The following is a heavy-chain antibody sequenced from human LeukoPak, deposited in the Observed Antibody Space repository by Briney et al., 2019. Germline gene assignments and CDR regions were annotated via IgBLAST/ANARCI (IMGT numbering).Heavy chain of an antibody. V-gene: IGHV3-74*01. Sequence: GGSLRLSCAASGFTFSSYWMHWVRQGPGKGLVWVSRIKSDRSSTSYADSVKGRFTISRDNAKNTLYLQMNSLRAEDTAVYYCAKDPIEYYYDSSGYYYVPGGYFDYWGQGTLVTVSS. D-gene: IGHD3-22*01. CDR3: AKDPIEYYYDSSGYYYVPGGYFDY. J-gene: IGHJ4*02. CDR2: IKSDRSST. CDR1: GFTFSSYW.